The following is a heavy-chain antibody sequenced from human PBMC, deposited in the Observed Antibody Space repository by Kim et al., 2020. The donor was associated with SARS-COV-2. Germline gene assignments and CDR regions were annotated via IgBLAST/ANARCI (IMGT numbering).Heavy chain of an antibody. CDR3: ARRSNRRIVGATYRYFDY. J-gene: IGHJ4*02. V-gene: IGHV4-39*01. CDR1: GGSISSSSYY. CDR2: IYYSGST. D-gene: IGHD1-26*01. Sequence: SETLSLTCTVSGGSISSSSYYWGWIRQPPGKGLEWIGSIYYSGSTYYNPSLKSRVTISVDTSKNQFSLTLSSVTAADTAVYYCARRSNRRIVGATYRYFDYWGQGTLVTVSS.